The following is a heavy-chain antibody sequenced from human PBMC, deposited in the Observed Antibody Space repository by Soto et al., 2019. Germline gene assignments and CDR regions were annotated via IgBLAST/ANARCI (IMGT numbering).Heavy chain of an antibody. CDR3: ARWESSDWYLGV. J-gene: IGHJ4*02. D-gene: IGHD6-19*01. CDR2: IRGFSPYT. Sequence: EVQLVESGGGLVKPGGSLRLSCISSGFTFRTYTMNWVRQAPGKGLEWVSGIRGFSPYTFYAESVKGRFTISRDNAKNSLYLQMNSLRAEDTAVYYCARWESSDWYLGVWGQGTLVTVSS. V-gene: IGHV3-21*04. CDR1: GFTFRTYT.